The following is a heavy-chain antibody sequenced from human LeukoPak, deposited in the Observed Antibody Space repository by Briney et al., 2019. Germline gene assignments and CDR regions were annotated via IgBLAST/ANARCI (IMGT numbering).Heavy chain of an antibody. D-gene: IGHD4-11*01. V-gene: IGHV3-7*01. CDR3: VRVFRDYLEAFDI. J-gene: IGHJ3*02. CDR2: TNQDGSEK. CDR1: GFTFSSYW. Sequence: GGSLRLSCAVSGFTFSSYWMSWVRQAPGKGLEWVANTNQDGSEKHYVDSVKGRISISRDNAKSSLYLQMNSLRAEDTAVYYCVRVFRDYLEAFDIWGQGTMVTVSS.